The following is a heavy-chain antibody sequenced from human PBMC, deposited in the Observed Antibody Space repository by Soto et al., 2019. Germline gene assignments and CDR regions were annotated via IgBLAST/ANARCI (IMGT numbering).Heavy chain of an antibody. V-gene: IGHV3-30*03. CDR1: GFNFSSYG. J-gene: IGHJ4*02. CDR2: ISYDGSNK. CDR3: ARDHLGITMIVVANYFDY. Sequence: GGSQRLSCAASGFNFSSYGMHWVRQAPGKGLEWVAVISYDGSNKYYADSVKGRFTISRDNSKNTLYLQMNSLRAEDTAVYYCARDHLGITMIVVANYFDYWGQGTLVTVSS. D-gene: IGHD3-22*01.